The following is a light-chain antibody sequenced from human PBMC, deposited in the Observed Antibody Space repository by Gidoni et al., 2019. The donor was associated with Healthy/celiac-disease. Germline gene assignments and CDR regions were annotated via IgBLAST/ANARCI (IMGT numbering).Light chain of an antibody. CDR1: QSISSY. CDR3: QQCYSTPLT. J-gene: IGKJ4*01. V-gene: IGKV1-39*01. Sequence: EIKTSQTPASLSASVGDRVTITCRASQSISSYLTWYQQKPGKAPKLLIYAASSLHTGVPSRFSGSGSGTDFTLTISSLQPEDFATYYCQQCYSTPLTFGGGTKVEIK. CDR2: AAS.